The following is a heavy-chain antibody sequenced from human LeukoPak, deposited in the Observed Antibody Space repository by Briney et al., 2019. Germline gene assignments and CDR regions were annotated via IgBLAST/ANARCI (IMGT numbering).Heavy chain of an antibody. D-gene: IGHD1-26*01. Sequence: PGWSLRLSCAASGFTFSRFAMHWVRQAPGKGLEWVAVISYDASHKFYADSVQGRFTISRDNSKNTLSLQMDTLRHEDTAVYYCARARSVGPPTGFDQWGQGSPVTVSS. V-gene: IGHV3-30*04. CDR2: ISYDASHK. CDR1: GFTFSRFA. J-gene: IGHJ4*02. CDR3: ARARSVGPPTGFDQ.